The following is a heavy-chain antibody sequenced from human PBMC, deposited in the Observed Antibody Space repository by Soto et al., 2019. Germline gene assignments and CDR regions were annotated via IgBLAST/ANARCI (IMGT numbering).Heavy chain of an antibody. J-gene: IGHJ6*02. CDR2: IWYDGSNK. CDR3: ARDSTGSSRHSSGGYFHYYDGMDV. Sequence: QVQLVESGGGVVQPGRSLRLSCAASGFTFSSYGMHWVRQAPGKGLEWVAVIWYDGSNKYYADSVKGRFTISRDNSNNTLYLQTNSLRAEDTAVYYCARDSTGSSRHSSGGYFHYYDGMDVWGQGTTVTVSS. D-gene: IGHD6-19*01. CDR1: GFTFSSYG. V-gene: IGHV3-33*01.